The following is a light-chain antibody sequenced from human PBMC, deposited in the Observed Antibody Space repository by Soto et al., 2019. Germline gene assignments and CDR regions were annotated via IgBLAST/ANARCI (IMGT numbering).Light chain of an antibody. CDR1: QSISSW. CDR3: QQYNSYRRT. CDR2: KAS. J-gene: IGKJ1*01. V-gene: IGKV1-5*03. Sequence: DIPMTQSPSTLSASVGDRVTITCRASQSISSWLAWYQQKPGKAPKLLIYKASSLETGVPSRFSGSGSGTESTLTISSLQPDDFATYYCQQYNSYRRTFGQGTKVEIK.